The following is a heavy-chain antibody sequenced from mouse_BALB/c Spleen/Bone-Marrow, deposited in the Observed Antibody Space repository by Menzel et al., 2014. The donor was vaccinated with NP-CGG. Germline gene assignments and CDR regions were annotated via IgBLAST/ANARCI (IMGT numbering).Heavy chain of an antibody. V-gene: IGHV5-9-2*01. D-gene: IGHD2-4*01. CDR2: ISGGGSYT. Sequence: EVKVVESGGGLVKSGGSLKLSCAASGFTFNSYGMSWVRPTPEKRLEGVATISGGGSYTFYPDSVKGRFTISRDNAKNNLYLQLSSLRSEDAALYYCARHAYYDQTEVSFVYWGQGTLVTVSA. CDR3: ARHAYYDQTEVSFVY. J-gene: IGHJ3*01. CDR1: GFTFNSYG.